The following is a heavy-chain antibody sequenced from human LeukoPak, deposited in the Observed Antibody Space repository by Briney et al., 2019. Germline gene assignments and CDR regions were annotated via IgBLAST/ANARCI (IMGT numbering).Heavy chain of an antibody. CDR1: GFTFSSYT. V-gene: IGHV3-21*01. J-gene: IGHJ4*02. CDR3: ARVAYCAGDCHHMDS. CDR2: ITRSSIYI. Sequence: GGSLRLSCAASGFTFSSYTMNWVRQAPGKGLEWVSSITRSSIYIYYADSLKGRFTISRDNAKNSLYLQMNSLRAEDTAVYYCARVAYCAGDCHHMDSWGQGTLVTVSS. D-gene: IGHD2-21*02.